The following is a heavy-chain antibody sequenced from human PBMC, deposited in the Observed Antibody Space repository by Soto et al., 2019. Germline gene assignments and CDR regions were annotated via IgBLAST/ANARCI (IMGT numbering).Heavy chain of an antibody. V-gene: IGHV1-18*01. J-gene: IGHJ4*02. CDR3: AREILWFGELLSFDY. CDR1: GYTFTSYG. Sequence: ASVKVSCKASGYTFTSYGISWVRQAPGQGLEWMGWISAYNGNTNYAQKLQGRVTMTTDTSTSTAYMELRSLRSDDTAVYYCAREILWFGELLSFDYWGQGTLVTVSS. D-gene: IGHD3-10*01. CDR2: ISAYNGNT.